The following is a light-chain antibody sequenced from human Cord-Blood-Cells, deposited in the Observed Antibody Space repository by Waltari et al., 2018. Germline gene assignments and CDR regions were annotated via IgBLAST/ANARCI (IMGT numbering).Light chain of an antibody. CDR3: SSYTSSSTPYV. CDR1: SSDVGGYNY. V-gene: IGLV2-14*03. J-gene: IGLJ1*01. Sequence: QSALTQPASVSGSPGQSITISCTGTSSDVGGYNYVSWYQHHPGKAPKLMIYDVSNRPSGVSSRFSGYNSGNTASLTISGLQAEDEADYYCSSYTSSSTPYVFGTGTKVTVL. CDR2: DVS.